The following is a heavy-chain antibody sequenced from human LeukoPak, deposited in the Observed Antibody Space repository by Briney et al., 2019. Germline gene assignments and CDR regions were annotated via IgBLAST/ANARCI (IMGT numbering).Heavy chain of an antibody. CDR2: ISGGASST. Sequence: GGSLRLSCAASAITFSTYAMSWVRQAPGKGLECVSVISGGASSTYYADSVKGRFTISRDNSKNTLYLQMNSLRAEDTAVYYCAKDTVNYYYGSGSYPDYWGQGTLVTVSS. D-gene: IGHD3-10*01. V-gene: IGHV3-23*01. CDR3: AKDTVNYYYGSGSYPDY. CDR1: AITFSTYA. J-gene: IGHJ4*02.